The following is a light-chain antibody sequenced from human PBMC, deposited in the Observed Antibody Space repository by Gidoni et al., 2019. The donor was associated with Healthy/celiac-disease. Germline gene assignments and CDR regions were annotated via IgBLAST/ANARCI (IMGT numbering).Light chain of an antibody. CDR1: SSNIGAGYD. CDR3: QSYDSSLSGYV. CDR2: GNS. Sequence: QSVLPQPPSVSGAPGQRVTISCTGSSSNIGAGYDVHWYQQLPGTAPKLLIYGNSHRPSGVPDRFSGSKSGTSASLASTGLQAEDEADYYCQSYDSSLSGYVFGGGTKLTVL. J-gene: IGLJ3*02. V-gene: IGLV1-40*01.